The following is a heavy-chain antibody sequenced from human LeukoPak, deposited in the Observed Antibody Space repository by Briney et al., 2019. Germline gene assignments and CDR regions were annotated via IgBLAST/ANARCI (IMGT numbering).Heavy chain of an antibody. J-gene: IGHJ4*02. CDR3: ARYSGSYYGSDY. V-gene: IGHV3-30*03. D-gene: IGHD1-26*01. CDR2: ISYDGSNK. Sequence: GGSLRLSCAASGFTFSSYGMHWVRQAPGKGLEWVAVISYDGSNKYYADSVKGRFTISRDNSKNTLYLQMNGLRAEDTAVYYCARYSGSYYGSDYWGQGTLVTVSS. CDR1: GFTFSSYG.